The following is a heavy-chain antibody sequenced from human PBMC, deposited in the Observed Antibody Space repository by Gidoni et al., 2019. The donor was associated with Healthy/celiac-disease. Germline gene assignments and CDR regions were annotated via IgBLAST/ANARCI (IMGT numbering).Heavy chain of an antibody. D-gene: IGHD2-2*01. V-gene: IGHV3-23*01. CDR1: GFTFSSYA. J-gene: IGHJ4*02. CDR2: ISGNGDST. Sequence: EVQLLESGGGLVQPGGSLRLSCAASGFTFSSYAMSWVRQAPGKGLGVVSGISGNGDSTHYADSVKGRFTISRDNSKNTLYLRMNSLRAEDTAVYYCAKGLVPYATNFYFDYWGQGTLVTVSS. CDR3: AKGLVPYATNFYFDY.